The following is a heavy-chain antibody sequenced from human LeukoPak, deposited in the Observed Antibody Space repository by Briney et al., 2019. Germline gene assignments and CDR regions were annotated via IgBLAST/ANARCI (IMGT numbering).Heavy chain of an antibody. Sequence: PSETLSLTCTVSGGPISSYYWSWIRQPPGKGLEWIGYIYYSGSTNYNPSLKSRVTISVDTSKNQFSLKLSSVTAADTAVYYCARDTYCGGDCYPGDAFDIWGQGTMVTVSS. CDR1: GGPISSYY. CDR2: IYYSGST. J-gene: IGHJ3*02. CDR3: ARDTYCGGDCYPGDAFDI. V-gene: IGHV4-59*01. D-gene: IGHD2-21*02.